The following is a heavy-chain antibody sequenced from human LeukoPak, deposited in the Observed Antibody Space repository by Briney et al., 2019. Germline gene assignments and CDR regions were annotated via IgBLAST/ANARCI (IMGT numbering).Heavy chain of an antibody. CDR1: GDSIINNW. CDR2: IFHRGIP. CDR3: ARVMGASWFFYLDV. Sequence: PSGTLSLTCAVSGDSIINNWWSWVRQSPGKGLEWIGQIFHRGIPNYNPSLESRVTMSIDKSNNQLSLKLNSVTAADTAVYYCARVMGASWFFYLDVWGKGTTVTVSS. J-gene: IGHJ6*03. D-gene: IGHD3-16*02. V-gene: IGHV4-4*02.